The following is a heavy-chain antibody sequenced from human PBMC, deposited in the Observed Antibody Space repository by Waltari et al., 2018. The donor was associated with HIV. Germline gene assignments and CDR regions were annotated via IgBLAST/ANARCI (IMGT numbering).Heavy chain of an antibody. Sequence: EVQLVESGGGVVQPGRSLRLSCAASGFTFNEYAMHWVREDAGKGLEWVSGISWNSGSIGYADSVKGRFTISRDNAKNSLYLQMISLRAEDTALYYCAKGSGWLDYWGQGTLVTVSS. CDR1: GFTFNEYA. CDR2: ISWNSGSI. D-gene: IGHD6-19*01. CDR3: AKGSGWLDY. J-gene: IGHJ4*02. V-gene: IGHV3-9*01.